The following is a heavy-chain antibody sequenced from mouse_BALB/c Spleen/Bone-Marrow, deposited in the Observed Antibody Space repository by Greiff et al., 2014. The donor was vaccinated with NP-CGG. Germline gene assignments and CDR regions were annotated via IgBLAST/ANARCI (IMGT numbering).Heavy chain of an antibody. J-gene: IGHJ2*01. V-gene: IGHV3-2*02. CDR3: ARWNYGSTYFDY. CDR2: VSYSGST. Sequence: VQLKESGPGLVKPSQSLSFTCTVTGYSITSDYAWNWIRQFPGNKLEWVSYVSYSGSTSYNPSLKSRISITRDTSKNQFFLQLNSVTTEDTATYYCARWNYGSTYFDYWGQGTTLTVSS. CDR1: GYSITSDYA. D-gene: IGHD1-1*01.